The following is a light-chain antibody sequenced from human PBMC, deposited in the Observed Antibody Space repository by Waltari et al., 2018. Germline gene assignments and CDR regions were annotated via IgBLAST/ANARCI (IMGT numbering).Light chain of an antibody. Sequence: DIVMTQSPDSLAVSLGEKATINCKSSQSVLYSSNNKNCLAWYQQKPGQPPKLLVYWASTRQSGVPDRFSGSGSGTDFTLTISSLQAEDVAVYYCQQYYSSPFTFGPGTKLDIK. CDR3: QQYYSSPFT. J-gene: IGKJ3*01. CDR1: QSVLYSSNNKNC. V-gene: IGKV4-1*01. CDR2: WAS.